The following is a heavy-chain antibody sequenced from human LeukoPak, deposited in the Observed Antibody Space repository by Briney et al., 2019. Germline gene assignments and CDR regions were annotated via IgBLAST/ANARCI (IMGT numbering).Heavy chain of an antibody. J-gene: IGHJ4*02. Sequence: GGSLRLSCAASGFTFSYYGMHWVRQAPGKGLEWVSAISVSGNTYHADSVKGRFTISRDSSKNTLYLQMNRLRAEDAAVYYCAKAPVTTCSGAYCYPFDYWGQGTLVTVSS. CDR3: AKAPVTTCSGAYCYPFDY. CDR1: GFTFSYYG. D-gene: IGHD2-21*01. V-gene: IGHV3-23*01. CDR2: ISVSGNT.